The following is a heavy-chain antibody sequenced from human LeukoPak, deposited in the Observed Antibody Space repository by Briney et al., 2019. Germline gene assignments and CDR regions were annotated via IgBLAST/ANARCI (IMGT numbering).Heavy chain of an antibody. D-gene: IGHD3-3*01. J-gene: IGHJ4*02. CDR2: ISYDGSNK. V-gene: IGHV3-30-3*01. CDR1: GFTFSSYA. CDR3: ARDVGTTIFGVVISGTFDY. Sequence: GRSLRLSCAASGFTFSSYAMHWVRQAPGKRLEWVAVISYDGSNKYYADSVEGRFTISRDNSKNTLYLQMNSLRAEDTAVYYCARDVGTTIFGVVISGTFDYWGQGTLVTASS.